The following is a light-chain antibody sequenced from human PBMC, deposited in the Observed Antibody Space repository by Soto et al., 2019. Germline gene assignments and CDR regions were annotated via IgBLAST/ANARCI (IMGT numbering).Light chain of an antibody. J-gene: IGKJ1*01. CDR3: QQYGSSPRT. Sequence: EIVLTQSPATLSLSPGERATLSCRASQSVSSYLAWYQQKPGQAPTLLIYGATIRAACIPDRCSGSGSGTDFTLTIRRLEPDDFAVYYCQQYGSSPRTFGQGPKVDIK. CDR1: QSVSSY. V-gene: IGKV3-20*01. CDR2: GAT.